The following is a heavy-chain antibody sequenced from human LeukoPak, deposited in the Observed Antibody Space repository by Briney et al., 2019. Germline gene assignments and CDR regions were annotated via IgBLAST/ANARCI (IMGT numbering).Heavy chain of an antibody. V-gene: IGHV3-23*01. J-gene: IGHJ4*02. CDR1: GFTFGSYA. CDR3: ARDYSYGFDY. Sequence: PGGSLRLSCAASGFTFGSYAMSWVRQAPGKGLEWVSVICGTGGGTYYADSVKGRFTISRDNAKNSLYLQMNSLRDEDTAVYYCARDYSYGFDYWGQGTLVTVSS. D-gene: IGHD5-18*01. CDR2: ICGTGGGT.